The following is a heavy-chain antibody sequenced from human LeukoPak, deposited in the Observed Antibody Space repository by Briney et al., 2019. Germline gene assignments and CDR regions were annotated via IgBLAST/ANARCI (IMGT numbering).Heavy chain of an antibody. D-gene: IGHD2-21*02. CDR2: ISYDGSNK. V-gene: IGHV3-30-3*01. J-gene: IGHJ4*02. Sequence: GRSLRLSCAASGFTFSSYAMHWVRQAPGKGLEWVAVISYDGSNKYYADSVKGRFTISRDNSKNTLYLQMNSLRAEDTAVYYCARWTTCGGDCHILDYWGQGILVTVSS. CDR3: ARWTTCGGDCHILDY. CDR1: GFTFSSYA.